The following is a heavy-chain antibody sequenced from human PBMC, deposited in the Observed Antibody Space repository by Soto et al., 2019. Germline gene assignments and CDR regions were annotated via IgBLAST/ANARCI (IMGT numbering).Heavy chain of an antibody. CDR3: ARGRYYDSSGPRPTPGHFDY. Sequence: PGGSLRLSCAASGFTFSLYAIHWVRQAPGKGLEWVAAIWGDGSDKKYADSVKGRFTISRDNSKNTLYLQMNSLRAEDTAVYYCARGRYYDSSGPRPTPGHFDYWGQGTLVTVSS. CDR2: IWGDGSDK. D-gene: IGHD3-22*01. V-gene: IGHV3-33*01. CDR1: GFTFSLYA. J-gene: IGHJ4*02.